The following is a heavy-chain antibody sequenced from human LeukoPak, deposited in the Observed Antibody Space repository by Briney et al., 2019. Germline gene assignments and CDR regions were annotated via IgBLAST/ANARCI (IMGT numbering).Heavy chain of an antibody. V-gene: IGHV3-49*03. CDR1: GFTFGDYA. J-gene: IGHJ4*02. CDR2: IRSNTYDGTA. Sequence: GGSLRLSCTASGFTFGDYAMSWFRQAPGKGLEWVGFIRSNTYDGTAEYAASVKGRFTISRDDSKSIAYLQMNSLKTEDTAVYYCTKGDYHAYWGQGTLATVSS. CDR3: TKGDYHAY.